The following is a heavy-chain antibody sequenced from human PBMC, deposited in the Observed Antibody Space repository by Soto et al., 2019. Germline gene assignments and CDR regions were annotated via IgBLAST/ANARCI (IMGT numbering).Heavy chain of an antibody. CDR1: GYSFATYS. CDR3: ARSPPVYYETTGYRNFFYYFGMDV. D-gene: IGHD3-22*01. Sequence: ASVKVSCMASGYSFATYSISWVRQAPGQGLEWMGWISASNGDTNVAQKFQGRVTMITETSTTIAHLELGTLGFDDTAVYYCARSPPVYYETTGYRNFFYYFGMDVWGQGTTVTVSS. V-gene: IGHV1-18*04. CDR2: ISASNGDT. J-gene: IGHJ6*02.